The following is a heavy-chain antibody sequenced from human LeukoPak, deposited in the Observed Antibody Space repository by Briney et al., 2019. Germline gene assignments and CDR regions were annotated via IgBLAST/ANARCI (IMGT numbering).Heavy chain of an antibody. CDR3: ARQGHYDSTLIDY. Sequence: SETLSLTCAVYGGSFSGYYWSWLRQPPGKGLEWIGEINHSGSTNYNPSLKSRVTISVDTSKNQISLKLSSVTAADTAVYYCARQGHYDSTLIDYWGQGTLVTVSS. V-gene: IGHV4-34*01. D-gene: IGHD3-22*01. CDR1: GGSFSGYY. J-gene: IGHJ4*02. CDR2: INHSGST.